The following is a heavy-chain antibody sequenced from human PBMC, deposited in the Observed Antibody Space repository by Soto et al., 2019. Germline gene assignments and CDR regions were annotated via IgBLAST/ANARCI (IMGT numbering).Heavy chain of an antibody. V-gene: IGHV4-39*01. CDR1: GGSISSSSYY. CDR2: IYYSGST. CDR3: ASPTTYSSSFHHYYYYMDV. J-gene: IGHJ6*03. D-gene: IGHD6-6*01. Sequence: SETLSLTCTVSGGSISSSSYYWGWIRQPPGKGLEWIGSIYYSGSTYYNPSLKSRVTISVDTSKNQFSLKLSSVTAADTAVYYCASPTTYSSSFHHYYYYMDVWGKGTTVTVSS.